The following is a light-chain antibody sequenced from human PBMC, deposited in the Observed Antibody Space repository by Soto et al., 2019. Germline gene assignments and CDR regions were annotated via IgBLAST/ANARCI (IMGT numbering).Light chain of an antibody. Sequence: DIQMTQSPSSLSASVGDRGTVTFRASQSITTYLNWYRQKPGKAPKLLIYAASSLQSGVPSRFSGSGSETEFTLSISSLQPEDFATYFCQQIYSAPLTFGGGTKVDIK. CDR1: QSITTY. V-gene: IGKV1-39*01. J-gene: IGKJ4*01. CDR2: AAS. CDR3: QQIYSAPLT.